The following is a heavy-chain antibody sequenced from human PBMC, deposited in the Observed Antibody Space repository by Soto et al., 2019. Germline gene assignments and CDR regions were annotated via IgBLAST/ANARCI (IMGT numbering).Heavy chain of an antibody. D-gene: IGHD5-12*01. Sequence: PCGSLRLSCAASGFTFSSYAMNWVRQPPGKGLEWVSSTSGGGGSTYYADSVKGRFTISRDNSKNTLYLQMDSLRAEDTALYYCAKDLEIYSGYDFYYYYYGMDVWGPGTTVTVSS. V-gene: IGHV3-23*01. CDR1: GFTFSSYA. CDR3: AKDLEIYSGYDFYYYYYGMDV. J-gene: IGHJ6*02. CDR2: TSGGGGST.